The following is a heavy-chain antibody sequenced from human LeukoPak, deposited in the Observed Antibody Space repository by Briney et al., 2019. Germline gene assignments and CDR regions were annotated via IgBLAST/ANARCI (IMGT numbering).Heavy chain of an antibody. CDR3: ARQPQHEASFDY. Sequence: PGGSLRLSCVASGFMFDRYWMSWVRQAPGKGPERVANIKADASEKKYLDSVKGRFSISRDNAEDSLFLQMNSLRAEDTAVYYCARQPQHEASFDYWGQGALVAVSS. CDR1: GFMFDRYW. CDR2: IKADASEK. J-gene: IGHJ4*02. V-gene: IGHV3-7*01.